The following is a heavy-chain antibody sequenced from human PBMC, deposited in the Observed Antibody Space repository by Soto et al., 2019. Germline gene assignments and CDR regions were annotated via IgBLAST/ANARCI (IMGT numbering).Heavy chain of an antibody. V-gene: IGHV4-59*01. CDR3: ARAGYVWGSDRPLYYFDY. Sequence: GSTNYNPSLKSRVTISVDTSKNQFSLKLSSVTAADTAVYYCARAGYVWGSDRPLYYFDYWGQGTLVTVSS. J-gene: IGHJ4*02. CDR2: GST. D-gene: IGHD3-16*02.